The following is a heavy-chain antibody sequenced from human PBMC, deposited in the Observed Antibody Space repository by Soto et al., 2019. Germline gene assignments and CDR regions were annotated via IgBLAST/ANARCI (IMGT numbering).Heavy chain of an antibody. D-gene: IGHD1-26*01. V-gene: IGHV1-69*13. CDR1: GGTFSSYA. Sequence: ASVKVSCKASGGTFSSYAISWVRQAPGQGLEWMGGITPIFGTANYAQKFQGRVTITADESTSTAYMELSSLRSEDTAVYYCARESMGGREGNCFDPWGQGTLVTVSS. CDR2: ITPIFGTA. CDR3: ARESMGGREGNCFDP. J-gene: IGHJ5*02.